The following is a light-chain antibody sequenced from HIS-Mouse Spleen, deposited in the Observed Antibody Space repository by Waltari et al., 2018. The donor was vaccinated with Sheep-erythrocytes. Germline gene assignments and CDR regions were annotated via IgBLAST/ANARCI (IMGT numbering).Light chain of an antibody. V-gene: IGLV2-14*01. CDR3: SSYTSSSTWV. CDR1: SSDVGGYNY. J-gene: IGLJ3*02. CDR2: EVS. Sequence: QSALTQPASVSGSPGQSITISCTGTSSDVGGYNYVSWYQQHPGKAPKLMTYEVSNRPSGVSNRFGGSKSGNAASLTISGRQAEDEADYYCSSYTSSSTWVFGGGTKLTVL.